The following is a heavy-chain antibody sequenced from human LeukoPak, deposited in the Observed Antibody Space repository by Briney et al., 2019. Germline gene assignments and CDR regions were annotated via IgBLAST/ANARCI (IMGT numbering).Heavy chain of an antibody. V-gene: IGHV4-59*08. CDR1: GGSIRSYY. J-gene: IGHJ4*02. CDR3: ARGGIQLWSYFDY. CDR2: IYYSGST. Sequence: SETLSLTCTVSGGSIRSYYWSWIRQPPGKGLEWIGYIYYSGSTNYNPSLKSRVTISVDTSKNQFSLKLSSVTAADTAVYYCARGGIQLWSYFDYWGQGTLVTVSS. D-gene: IGHD5-18*01.